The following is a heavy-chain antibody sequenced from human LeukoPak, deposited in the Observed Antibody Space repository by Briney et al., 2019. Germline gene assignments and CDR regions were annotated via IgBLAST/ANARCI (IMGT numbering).Heavy chain of an antibody. CDR2: HYNSGGT. V-gene: IGHV4-59*08. Sequence: SETMTLTCTVSRGSISSYYWSWIRKPPGKVREWIGYHYNSGGTNYNPPLKSRVTISVDTSNNKSSLRLSSVTAADTAVYYCARHKGSGWSDSFDYWGQGTLVTVSS. CDR3: ARHKGSGWSDSFDY. J-gene: IGHJ4*02. D-gene: IGHD6-19*01. CDR1: RGSISSYY.